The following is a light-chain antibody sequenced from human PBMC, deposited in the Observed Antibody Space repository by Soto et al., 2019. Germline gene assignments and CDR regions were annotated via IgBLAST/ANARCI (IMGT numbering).Light chain of an antibody. CDR3: QQYYSTPPS. J-gene: IGKJ3*01. Sequence: DIVMTQSPDSLGVSLGERATINCTSSRSVLYSSNTKNYLAWYQQKPGQPPKLIIYWASTRDSGVPARFSGSGSGTDFTLTISSLQAEDVAVYFCQQYYSTPPSLGHGTKVDIK. CDR1: RSVLYSSNTKNY. V-gene: IGKV4-1*01. CDR2: WAS.